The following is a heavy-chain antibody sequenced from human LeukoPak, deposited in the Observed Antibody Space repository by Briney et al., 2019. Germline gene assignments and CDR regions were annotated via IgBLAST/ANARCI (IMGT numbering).Heavy chain of an antibody. V-gene: IGHV5-51*01. D-gene: IGHD1-26*01. Sequence: GESLKISCKGSGYSFSSYWIGWVRQMPGKGLERMGIIYPDDSDTRYSPSFQGQVTISADKSISTAYLQWSSLKASDTAMYYCATENRYSGSYFDYWGQGTLVTVSS. CDR1: GYSFSSYW. CDR3: ATENRYSGSYFDY. J-gene: IGHJ4*02. CDR2: IYPDDSDT.